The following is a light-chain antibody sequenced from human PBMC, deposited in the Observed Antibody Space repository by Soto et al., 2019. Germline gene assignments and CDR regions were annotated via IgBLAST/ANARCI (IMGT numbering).Light chain of an antibody. V-gene: IGKV1-8*01. CDR2: AAS. CDR1: QGISSY. CDR3: QQYYSYPPT. J-gene: IGKJ4*01. Sequence: AIRMTQSPSSFSASTGDRVTITCRASQGISSYLAWYQQKPGKAPKLLIYAASTLQSGVPSRFSGSGSGTDFTLTISCLQSEDFANYYCQQYYSYPPTFGGETKVAIK.